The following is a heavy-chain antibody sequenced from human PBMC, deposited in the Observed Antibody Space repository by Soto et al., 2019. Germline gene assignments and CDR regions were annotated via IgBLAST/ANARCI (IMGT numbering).Heavy chain of an antibody. CDR1: GGSISSSSDY. J-gene: IGHJ5*02. CDR2: IYYSGST. V-gene: IGHV4-39*01. CDR3: ARRFYDFWSGYPANWFDP. Sequence: SETLSLTCTVSGGSISSSSDYWGWIRQPPGKGLEWIGSIYYSGSTYYNPSLKSRVTISVDTSKNQFSLKLSSVTAADTAVYYCARRFYDFWSGYPANWFDPWGQGTLVTVS. D-gene: IGHD3-3*01.